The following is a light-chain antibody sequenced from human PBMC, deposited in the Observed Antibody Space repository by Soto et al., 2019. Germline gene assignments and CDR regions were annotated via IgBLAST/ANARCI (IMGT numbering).Light chain of an antibody. CDR3: CSYAGSYTYV. V-gene: IGLV2-11*01. J-gene: IGLJ1*01. CDR2: DVT. Sequence: QSALTQPRSVSGSPGQSVTISCTGTGSDVGGYNYVSWYQQYPGKAPKVMIYDVTKRPAGVPDRFSGSKSGNTASLTISGLQADDEADYYCCSYAGSYTYVFGTGTKLTVL. CDR1: GSDVGGYNY.